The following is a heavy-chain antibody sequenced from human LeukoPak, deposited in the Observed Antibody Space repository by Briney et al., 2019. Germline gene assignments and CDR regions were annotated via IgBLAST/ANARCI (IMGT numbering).Heavy chain of an antibody. V-gene: IGHV3-23*01. Sequence: GGSLRLSCVASGFTFSTYAMSWVRQAPGMGLEWVSALAEGGGFTKYADSVRGRFTISRDNSKNTVYLQVSSLTAEDTAVYYCAKESHPHRGYYSDYWGQGTLVTVSS. CDR2: LAEGGGFT. CDR3: AKESHPHRGYYSDY. J-gene: IGHJ4*02. CDR1: GFTFSTYA. D-gene: IGHD3-22*01.